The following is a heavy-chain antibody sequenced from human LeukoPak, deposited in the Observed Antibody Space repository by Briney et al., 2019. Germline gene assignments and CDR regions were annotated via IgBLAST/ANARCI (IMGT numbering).Heavy chain of an antibody. V-gene: IGHV3-33*01. J-gene: IGHJ4*02. CDR1: GFTFSSYG. Sequence: PGRSLRLSCAASGFTFSSYGMHWVRQAPGKGLEWVAVIWYDGSNKYYADSVKGRFTISRDNSKNTLYLQMNSLRAADTAVYYCAGDFWSGLDYWGQGTLVTVSS. CDR2: IWYDGSNK. D-gene: IGHD3-3*01. CDR3: AGDFWSGLDY.